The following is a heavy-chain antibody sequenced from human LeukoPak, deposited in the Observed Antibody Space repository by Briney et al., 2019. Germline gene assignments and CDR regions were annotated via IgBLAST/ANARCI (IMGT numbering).Heavy chain of an antibody. V-gene: IGHV4-59*08. CDR1: GGSISSYY. CDR3: ARLRGYSYGYFDY. D-gene: IGHD5-18*01. CDR2: IYYSGST. J-gene: IGHJ4*02. Sequence: PSETLSLTCTVSGGSISSYYWSWIRQPPGKGLEWIGYIYYSGSTNYNPSLKSRVTISVDTSKNRFSLKLSSVTAADTAVYYCARLRGYSYGYFDYWGQGTLVTVSS.